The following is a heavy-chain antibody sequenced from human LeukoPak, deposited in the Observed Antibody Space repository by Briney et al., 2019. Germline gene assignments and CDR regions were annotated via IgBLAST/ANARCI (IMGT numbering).Heavy chain of an antibody. V-gene: IGHV4-61*02. Sequence: SETLSLTCTVSGGSISSGSYYWSWIRQPAGKGLEWIGRIYTSGSTNYNPSLKSRVTISVDTSKNQFSLKLSSVTAADTAVYYCARGKGYCRSTSCYAVFDYWGQGTLVTVSS. CDR3: ARGKGYCRSTSCYAVFDY. CDR2: IYTSGST. J-gene: IGHJ4*02. D-gene: IGHD2-2*01. CDR1: GGSISSGSYY.